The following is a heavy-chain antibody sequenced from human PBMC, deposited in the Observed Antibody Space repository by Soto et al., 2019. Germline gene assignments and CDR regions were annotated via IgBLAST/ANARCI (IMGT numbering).Heavy chain of an antibody. CDR1: GGSVSSGDYY. D-gene: IGHD5-12*01. V-gene: IGHV4-31*03. J-gene: IGHJ4*02. CDR3: ATTGGYGTPGDY. CDR2: ISYTGST. Sequence: QVHLQESGPGLVKPSQTLSLNCTVSGGSVSSGDYYWTWIRQHPGKGLEWIGYISYTGSTYYNPSLESRGSISVDTSRTHFARRLNSVTAADTAVYYCATTGGYGTPGDYWGQGTLVTVSS.